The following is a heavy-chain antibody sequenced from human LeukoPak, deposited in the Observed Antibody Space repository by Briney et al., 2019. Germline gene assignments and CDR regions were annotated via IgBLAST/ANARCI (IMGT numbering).Heavy chain of an antibody. Sequence: GRSLRLSCAASGFTFSSYGMHWVRQAPGKGLEWVALIWYDGSNKYYADSVKGRFTISRDNSKNTLYLQMNSLRAEDTAVYYCAISSGYNPQTWDYWGQGTLVTVSS. J-gene: IGHJ4*02. CDR1: GFTFSSYG. D-gene: IGHD5-24*01. CDR2: IWYDGSNK. V-gene: IGHV3-33*01. CDR3: AISSGYNPQTWDY.